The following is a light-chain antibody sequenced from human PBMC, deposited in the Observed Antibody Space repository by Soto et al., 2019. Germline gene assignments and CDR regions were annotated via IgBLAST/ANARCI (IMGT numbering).Light chain of an antibody. CDR2: ADS. J-gene: IGLJ2*01. CDR3: QSYDRSLSGSV. Sequence: QSVLTQPPSVSGAPGQRVTISCTGSSSSIGANYDVHWYQQLPGTAPKLLIYADSNRPSGVPDRFSGSKSGTSASLAITGLQAEDEADYYCQSYDRSLSGSVFGGGTKVTVL. V-gene: IGLV1-40*01. CDR1: SSSIGANYD.